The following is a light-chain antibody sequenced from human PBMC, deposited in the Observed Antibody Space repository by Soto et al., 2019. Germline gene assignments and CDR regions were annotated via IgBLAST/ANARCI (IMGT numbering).Light chain of an antibody. Sequence: IVMTQSPATLSVSPGERATLSCRASRGISSNLAWYQQKPGQAPRLLIYGASNRATGIPDRFSGSGSGTDFTLTISRLEPEDFAVYYCQQHSHWPPWTFGQGTKVDIK. V-gene: IGKV3D-15*01. CDR3: QQHSHWPPWT. J-gene: IGKJ1*01. CDR1: RGISSN. CDR2: GAS.